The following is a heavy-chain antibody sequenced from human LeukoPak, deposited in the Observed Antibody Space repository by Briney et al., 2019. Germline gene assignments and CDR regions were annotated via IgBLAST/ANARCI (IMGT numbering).Heavy chain of an antibody. J-gene: IGHJ4*02. CDR1: GLTFSSYA. V-gene: IGHV3-23*01. CDR2: ISGSGGST. Sequence: GESLRLSCAASGLTFSSYAMSWVRQAPGKGLEWVSAISGSGGSTYYADSVKGRFTISRDNSKNTLYLQMNSLRAEDTAVYYCAKSSYAYYFDYWGQGTLVTVSS. D-gene: IGHD3-16*01. CDR3: AKSSYAYYFDY.